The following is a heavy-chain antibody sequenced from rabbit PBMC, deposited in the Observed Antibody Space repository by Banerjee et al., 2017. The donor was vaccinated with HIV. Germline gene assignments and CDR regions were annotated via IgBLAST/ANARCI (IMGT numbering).Heavy chain of an antibody. V-gene: IGHV1S45*01. CDR1: GFSLSSYA. Sequence: QEQVVESGGGLVQPGGSLTLSCKASGFSLSSYAMLWVRQAPGEGLEWIGCINTSSGNTVYASWAKGRFTISKTSSTTVTLQMTSLTAADTATYFCARDLAGVIGWNFGLWGPGTLVTVS. CDR2: INTSSGNT. CDR3: ARDLAGVIGWNFGL. J-gene: IGHJ4*01. D-gene: IGHD4-1*01.